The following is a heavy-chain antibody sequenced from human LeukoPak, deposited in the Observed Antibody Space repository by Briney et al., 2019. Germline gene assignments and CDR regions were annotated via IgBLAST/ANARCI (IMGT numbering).Heavy chain of an antibody. Sequence: SETLSLTCAVYGGSFSGYYWSWIRQPPGKGLEWIGEINHSGSTNYNPSLESRVTISVDTSKNQFSLKLSSVTAADTAVYYCARSGPRGGYYYYYYYMDVWGKGTTVTVSS. J-gene: IGHJ6*03. CDR1: GGSFSGYY. CDR3: ARSGPRGGYYYYYYYMDV. V-gene: IGHV4-34*01. D-gene: IGHD2-15*01. CDR2: INHSGST.